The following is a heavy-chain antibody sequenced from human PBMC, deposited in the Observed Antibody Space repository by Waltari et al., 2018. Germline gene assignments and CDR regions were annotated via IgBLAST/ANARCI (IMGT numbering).Heavy chain of an antibody. CDR2: IGPDGSDK. J-gene: IGHJ4*02. Sequence: EPQLVQSGGGLVQPGGSRSLPCPPSGFTISRFWMTWIRQAPGQGLQWVAHIGPDGSDKYYVDSVKGRFTISRDNAENSLLLQMSSLGVEDTALYYCVGWNDPINSWGQGTLVAVSS. D-gene: IGHD1-1*01. CDR3: VGWNDPINS. CDR1: GFTISRFW. V-gene: IGHV3-7*01.